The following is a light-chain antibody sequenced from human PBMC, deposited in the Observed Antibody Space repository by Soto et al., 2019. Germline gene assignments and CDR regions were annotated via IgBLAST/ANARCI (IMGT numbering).Light chain of an antibody. J-gene: IGKJ4*01. CDR3: QQYDSYPLT. CDR1: QSISSW. V-gene: IGKV1-5*03. CDR2: KAS. Sequence: DTQMTQSPSTLSASVGDRVTITCRASQSISSWLAWYQQKPGKAPKLLIYKASTLHSGVPSSFSGRGSGTEFTLPISSLQPDDFATYYCQQYDSYPLTFGEGTKVEIK.